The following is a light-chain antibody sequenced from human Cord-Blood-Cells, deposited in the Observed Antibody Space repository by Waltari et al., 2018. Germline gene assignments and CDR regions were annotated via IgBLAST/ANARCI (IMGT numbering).Light chain of an antibody. J-gene: IGKJ1*01. CDR2: GAS. Sequence: EIVLTQSPGTLSLSPGARATLSCRASQSVSSSYLAWYQQKPGQAPRLLIYGASSRPTGIPDRFSGSGSGTYFTLTISRLGPEDFAVYYCQQYGSSRTFGQGTKVEIK. CDR1: QSVSSSY. CDR3: QQYGSSRT. V-gene: IGKV3-20*01.